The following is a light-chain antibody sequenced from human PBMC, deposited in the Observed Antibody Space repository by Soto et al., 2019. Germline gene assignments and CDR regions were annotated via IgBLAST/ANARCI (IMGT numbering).Light chain of an antibody. V-gene: IGKV3-15*01. CDR2: GAS. Sequence: EIVVSLSPTTLSVSPGESSTLSGRASQNVGSGLAWYQQKPGQAPRLFIYGASTRATGVPARFSGSGFGTEFTLTISSLQSEDFAVFYCQQYNTWPPLTFGQGRRLENK. J-gene: IGKJ5*01. CDR1: QNVGSG. CDR3: QQYNTWPPLT.